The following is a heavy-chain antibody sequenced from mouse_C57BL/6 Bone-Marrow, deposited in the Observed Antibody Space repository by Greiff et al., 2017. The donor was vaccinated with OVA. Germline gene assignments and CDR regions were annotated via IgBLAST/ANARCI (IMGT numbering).Heavy chain of an antibody. CDR2: IRSKSNNYAT. J-gene: IGHJ2*01. V-gene: IGHV10-1*01. CDR3: VRQGDYYGSSSYFDY. D-gene: IGHD1-1*01. Sequence: EVQLVESGGGLVQPKGSLKLSCAASGFSFNTYAMNWVRQAPGKGLEWVARIRSKSNNYATYYADSVKDRFTISRDDSESMLYRQMNNLKTEDTAMYYCVRQGDYYGSSSYFDYWGQGTTLTVSS. CDR1: GFSFNTYA.